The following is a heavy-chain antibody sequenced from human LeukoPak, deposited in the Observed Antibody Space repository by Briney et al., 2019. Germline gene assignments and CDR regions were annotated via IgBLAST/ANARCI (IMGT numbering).Heavy chain of an antibody. J-gene: IGHJ5*02. CDR3: ARDAFAVAEGYSSQKGYWFDP. CDR2: IIPILDIS. V-gene: IGHV1-69*04. Sequence: ASVKVSCKASGYTFTSYGISWVRQAPGQGLEWMGRIIPILDISNYAQKFQGRVTITADKSTSTAYMELSSLRSEDTAVYYCARDAFAVAEGYSSQKGYWFDPWGQGTLVTVSS. CDR1: GYTFTSYG. D-gene: IGHD6-19*01.